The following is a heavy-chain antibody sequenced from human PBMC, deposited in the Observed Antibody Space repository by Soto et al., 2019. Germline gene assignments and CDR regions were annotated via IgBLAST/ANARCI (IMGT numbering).Heavy chain of an antibody. J-gene: IGHJ4*02. V-gene: IGHV3-9*01. CDR1: GFTFDDYA. Sequence: EVQLVESGGGLVQPGRSLRLSCAASGFTFDDYAMHWVRQAPGKGLEWVSGISWNSGSIGYADSVKGRFTISRDNAKNSLYLQMNSLRAEDTDLYYCAKASPLEGLYYWGQGTLVTVSS. CDR3: AKASPLEGLYY. CDR2: ISWNSGSI.